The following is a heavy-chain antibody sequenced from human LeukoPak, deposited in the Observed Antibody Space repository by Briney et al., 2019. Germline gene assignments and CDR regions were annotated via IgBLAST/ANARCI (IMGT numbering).Heavy chain of an antibody. V-gene: IGHV4-59*01. CDR3: ARDGNLGNGMDV. CDR1: GGSISNYD. Sequence: SETLSLTCIISGGSISNYDWSWIRQPPGKGLEWIGYIYYSGTANYNPSLKSRVTISVDTSNNRVSLKLHSVTAADTAVYYCARDGNLGNGMDVWGQGTTVTVSS. J-gene: IGHJ6*02. D-gene: IGHD1-1*01. CDR2: IYYSGTA.